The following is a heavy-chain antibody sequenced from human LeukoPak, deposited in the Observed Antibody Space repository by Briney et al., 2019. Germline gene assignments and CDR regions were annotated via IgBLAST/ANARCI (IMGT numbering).Heavy chain of an antibody. CDR3: ARDRPEFGELGLT. CDR1: GGSIGSISYY. J-gene: IGHJ5*02. Sequence: PSETLSLTCTVSGGSIGSISYYWGWIRQPPGKGLEWIGSIYYSGSTYYNPSLKSRVTISVDTSKNQFSLKLSSVTAADTAVYYCARDRPEFGELGLTWGQGTLVTVSS. D-gene: IGHD3-10*01. V-gene: IGHV4-39*07. CDR2: IYYSGST.